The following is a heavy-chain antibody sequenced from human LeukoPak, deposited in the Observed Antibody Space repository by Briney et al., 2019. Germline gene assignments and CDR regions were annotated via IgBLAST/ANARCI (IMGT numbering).Heavy chain of an antibody. CDR3: TGGFGHNWSPFEN. D-gene: IGHD1-1*01. J-gene: IGHJ4*02. Sequence: GGSLRRSCAVSGLTFSNYWMHWVRQAPGKGLVGVSRINGDGSDISYADSVKGRFTISRDNAKNTLSLQMNSLTDDDTALYYCTGGFGHNWSPFENWGQGTLVTVSS. CDR1: GLTFSNYW. V-gene: IGHV3-74*01. CDR2: INGDGSDI.